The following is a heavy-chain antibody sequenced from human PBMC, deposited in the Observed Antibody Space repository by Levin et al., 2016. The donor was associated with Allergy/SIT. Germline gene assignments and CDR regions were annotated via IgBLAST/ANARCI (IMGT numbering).Heavy chain of an antibody. Sequence: ESLKISCAASGFTFSVYWMHWVRQAPGKGLQWVGAIRGDGTSPFYIGSVKGRFTISTDNVENSLYLQMNTLEVDDTAVYFCAAEPEGGTGGLDFRGQGTMVIVSS. CDR1: GFTFSVYW. CDR2: IRGDGTSP. V-gene: IGHV3-7*03. CDR3: AAEPEGGTGGLDF. D-gene: IGHD1-14*01. J-gene: IGHJ3*01.